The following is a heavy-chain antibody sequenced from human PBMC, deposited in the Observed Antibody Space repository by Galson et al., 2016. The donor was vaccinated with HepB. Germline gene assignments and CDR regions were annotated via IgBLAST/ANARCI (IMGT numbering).Heavy chain of an antibody. D-gene: IGHD3-10*01. Sequence: SLRLSCAVSGFTFDDYGMTWVRQAPGKGLEWVSGINWSGDSTAYADSVTGRFTISRDDARNSLYLQMSSLRVEDTALYQCARVLVGSGMDVWGQGTTVTVSS. CDR1: GFTFDDYG. J-gene: IGHJ6*02. V-gene: IGHV3-20*01. CDR2: INWSGDST. CDR3: ARVLVGSGMDV.